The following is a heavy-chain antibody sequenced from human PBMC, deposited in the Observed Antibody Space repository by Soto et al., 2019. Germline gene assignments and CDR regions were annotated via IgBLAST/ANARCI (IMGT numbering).Heavy chain of an antibody. CDR2: ISGSDGKT. CDR3: AKWSYLDY. V-gene: IGHV3-23*01. J-gene: IGHJ4*02. D-gene: IGHD3-3*01. CDR1: GFSFASFA. Sequence: PGGSLRLSCTTSGFSFASFAMTWVRQAPGKGLEWVATISGSDGKTHYADSVKGRFSISRDTSRNTLYLQMNSLRADDTAIYYCAKWSYLDYWGQGTRVTVSS.